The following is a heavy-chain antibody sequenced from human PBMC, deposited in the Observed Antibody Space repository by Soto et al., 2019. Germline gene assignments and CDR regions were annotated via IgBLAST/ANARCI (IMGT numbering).Heavy chain of an antibody. CDR2: IIPIFGTA. J-gene: IGHJ4*02. Sequence: ASVKVSCKASGYTFSSYAISWVRQAPGQGLEWMGGIIPIFGTANYAQKFQGRVTITADESTSTAYMELSSLRSEDTAVYYCARDPIDYYDSSGYSLLGIDYWGQGTLVTVSS. CDR3: ARDPIDYYDSSGYSLLGIDY. D-gene: IGHD3-22*01. CDR1: GYTFSSYA. V-gene: IGHV1-69*13.